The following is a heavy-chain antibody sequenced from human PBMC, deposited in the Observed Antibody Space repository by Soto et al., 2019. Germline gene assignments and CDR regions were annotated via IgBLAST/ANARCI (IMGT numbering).Heavy chain of an antibody. CDR3: ARSIGEPVGPLDV. CDR1: GFTFSSYA. D-gene: IGHD6-6*01. V-gene: IGHV3-30-3*01. J-gene: IGHJ6*02. Sequence: QVQLVESGGGVVQPGRSLRLSCAASGFTFSSYAMHWVRQAPGKGLEWVAVISYDGSNKYYADSVKGRFTISRDNSKNTLYLQMNSLRAEDTAVYYCARSIGEPVGPLDVWGQGTTVTVSS. CDR2: ISYDGSNK.